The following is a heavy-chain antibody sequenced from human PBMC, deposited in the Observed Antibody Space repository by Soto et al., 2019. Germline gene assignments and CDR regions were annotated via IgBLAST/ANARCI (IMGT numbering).Heavy chain of an antibody. CDR1: GIIFSAFA. CDR2: ITGSGGST. Sequence: PGGSLRLSCTASGIIFSAFAMSWVRQAPGKGLEWVSGITGSGGSTNYADSVKGRFTISRDNSNNTLFLQMNSLRAEDTAMYYCAMISATRIRGEPPAYWGQGSLVTVSS. D-gene: IGHD3-10*01. CDR3: AMISATRIRGEPPAY. J-gene: IGHJ4*02. V-gene: IGHV3-23*01.